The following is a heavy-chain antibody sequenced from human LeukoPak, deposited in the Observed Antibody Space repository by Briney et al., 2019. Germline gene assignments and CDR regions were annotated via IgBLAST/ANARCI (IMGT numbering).Heavy chain of an antibody. J-gene: IGHJ4*02. CDR2: ISGTGGST. V-gene: IGHV3-23*01. Sequence: GGSLRLSCAASGFTFSGNAMNWVRQAPGEGLEWVSTISGTGGSTYYADSVKGRFTISRDNSKNTLYLQMTSLRAEDTAVYYCAKHRMTNDYCFDYGGQGTLVTVSS. CDR1: GFTFSGNA. CDR3: AKHRMTNDYCFDY. D-gene: IGHD1-14*01.